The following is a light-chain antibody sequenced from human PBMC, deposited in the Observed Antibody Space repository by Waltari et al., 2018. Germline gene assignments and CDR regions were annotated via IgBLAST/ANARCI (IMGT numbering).Light chain of an antibody. J-gene: IGKJ1*01. CDR2: SAS. CDR1: QSVRTH. V-gene: IGKV1-39*01. CDR3: QETYTPPWT. Sequence: DIQMTQSPLSLSASVGDRVTVTCRASQSVRTHLNCYHHKTGKDPELLVYSASFLETGVPSRFSAGGSGTDFNFTITAVQPEDFATYYCQETYTPPWTFGPGTRLEIK.